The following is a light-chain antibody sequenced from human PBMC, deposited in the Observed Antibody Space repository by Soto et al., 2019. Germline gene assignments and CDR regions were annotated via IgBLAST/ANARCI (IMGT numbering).Light chain of an antibody. J-gene: IGKJ5*01. V-gene: IGKV3-20*01. CDR2: DAS. CDR1: QSVSSNY. Sequence: IVLTQSPDTLSLSPGERATLCCRACQSVSSNYLAWYQQKLGQAPRLLIYDASRRATGIPDRFSGRGSGTDFTLTISRLEPEDFAVYYCQQYGSSPPSSTFGQGTRLEIK. CDR3: QQYGSSPPSST.